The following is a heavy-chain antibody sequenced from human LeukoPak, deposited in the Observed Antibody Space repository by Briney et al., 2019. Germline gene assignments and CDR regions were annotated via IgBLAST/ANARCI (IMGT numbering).Heavy chain of an antibody. CDR2: ISGSGRDT. V-gene: IGHV3-23*01. D-gene: IGHD4-17*01. CDR3: AKGLSVYGDYSSVDY. J-gene: IGHJ4*02. CDR1: GFTFSSYA. Sequence: PGGSLRLSCAASGFTFSSYAMSWVRQAPGKGLEWVSTISGSGRDTYYADSVKGRFTISRDNSKNTVFLHMSSLRAEDTAIYYCAKGLSVYGDYSSVDYWGQGSLVTVSS.